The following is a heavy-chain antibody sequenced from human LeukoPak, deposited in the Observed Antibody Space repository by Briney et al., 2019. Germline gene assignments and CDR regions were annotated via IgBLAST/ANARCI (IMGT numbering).Heavy chain of an antibody. V-gene: IGHV3-33*01. D-gene: IGHD3-10*01. Sequence: GESLKISCAASGFTINRNVVHWVRQAPGKGLEWVAVIWYGGRDESYADSVKGRFTVSRDSSEDTVYLQMNRLRAEDTAVYYCARELDRTYGLDYWGQGTLVTVSS. J-gene: IGHJ4*02. CDR2: IWYGGRDE. CDR3: ARELDRTYGLDY. CDR1: GFTINRNV.